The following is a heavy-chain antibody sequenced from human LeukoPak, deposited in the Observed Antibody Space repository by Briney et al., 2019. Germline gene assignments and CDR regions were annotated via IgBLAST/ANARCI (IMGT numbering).Heavy chain of an antibody. CDR2: IKSDGST. CDR1: GFTFSSYW. J-gene: IGHJ1*01. Sequence: PGGSLRLSCAASGFTFSSYWMHWVRQAPRKGLVWVSCIKSDGSTNYADSVKGRFTISRDNAKNTVSLQMNSLRAEDTGVYFCARAPSEIGGYYPEYFRHWGQGTLVTVSS. CDR3: ARAPSEIGGYYPEYFRH. V-gene: IGHV3-74*01. D-gene: IGHD3-22*01.